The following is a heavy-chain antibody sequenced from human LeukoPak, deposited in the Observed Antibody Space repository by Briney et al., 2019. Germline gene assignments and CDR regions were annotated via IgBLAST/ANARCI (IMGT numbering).Heavy chain of an antibody. J-gene: IGHJ4*02. D-gene: IGHD1-14*01. CDR1: EFTFSGYE. CDR2: ISSSGSTI. CDR3: VRSEPAYYFDY. V-gene: IGHV3-48*03. Sequence: GGSLRLSCAASEFTFSGYEMNWVRQAPGKGLEWVSYISSSGSTIYYADSVKGRFTISRDNAKNSLYLQMNSLRAEDTAVYYCVRSEPAYYFDYWGQGTLVTVSS.